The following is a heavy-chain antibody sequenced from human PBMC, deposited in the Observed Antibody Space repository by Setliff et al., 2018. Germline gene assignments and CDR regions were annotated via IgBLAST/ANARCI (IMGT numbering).Heavy chain of an antibody. V-gene: IGHV4-4*07. CDR2: ISTSGST. Sequence: PSETLSLTCTVPGGSIINSYYRSWIRQPAGKGLEWIGRISTSGSTNYNPSLKSRVTVSLDTSKNQFSLKLTSVTAADTAVYYCARDQWVRSPPLYFSYSMDVWGQGTTVTVSS. J-gene: IGHJ6*02. CDR1: GGSIINSYY. CDR3: ARDQWVRSPPLYFSYSMDV. D-gene: IGHD5-12*01.